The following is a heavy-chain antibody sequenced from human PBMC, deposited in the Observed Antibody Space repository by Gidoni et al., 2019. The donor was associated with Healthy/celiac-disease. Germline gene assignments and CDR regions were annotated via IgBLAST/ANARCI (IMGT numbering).Heavy chain of an antibody. D-gene: IGHD1-26*01. CDR1: GFTFSSYG. CDR2: ISYDGSNK. V-gene: IGHV3-30*18. Sequence: QVHLVESGGGVVQPGRSLSLSCAASGFTFSSYGMHWVRQATGKGLEWVAVISYDGSNKYYADSVKGRFTISRDNSKNTLYLQMNSLRAEDTAVYYCAKDSYFWFDPWGQGTLVTVSS. J-gene: IGHJ5*02. CDR3: AKDSYFWFDP.